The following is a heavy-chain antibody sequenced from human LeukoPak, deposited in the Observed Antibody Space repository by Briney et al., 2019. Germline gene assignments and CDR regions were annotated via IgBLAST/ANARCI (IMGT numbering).Heavy chain of an antibody. J-gene: IGHJ5*02. CDR3: ARSRAGYYGYDP. Sequence: ASVKVSCKASGYTFTGYYMHWVRQAPGQGLEWMGVINLSGGSTTYAQKFQGRVTMTRDTSTSTVYMELSSLKSEDTAVYYCARSRAGYYGYDPWGQGTLVTVSS. CDR1: GYTFTGYY. D-gene: IGHD1-26*01. CDR2: INLSGGST. V-gene: IGHV1-46*01.